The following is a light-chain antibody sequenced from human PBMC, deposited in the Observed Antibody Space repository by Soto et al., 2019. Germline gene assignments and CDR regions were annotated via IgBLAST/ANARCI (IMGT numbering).Light chain of an antibody. CDR3: SSYSSSGTLFV. Sequence: QSVLTQPASVSGSPGQSITVSCTGTSSDVGGHNYVSWFQQHPGQAPKLLIYEVTTRPSGVSTRFSGSKSGNTASLTISGLXAEDEADYHCSSYSSSGTLFVFGTGTKVTVL. CDR2: EVT. V-gene: IGLV2-14*01. CDR1: SSDVGGHNY. J-gene: IGLJ1*01.